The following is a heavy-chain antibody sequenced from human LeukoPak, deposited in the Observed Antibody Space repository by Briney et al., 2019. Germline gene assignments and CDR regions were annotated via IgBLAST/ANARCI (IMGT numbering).Heavy chain of an antibody. CDR3: ARISYYYYYMDI. J-gene: IGHJ6*03. Sequence: SETLSLTCTVSGGSISSSSCYWGWIRQPPGRGLEWIGSIYYSGSTYYNPSLKSRVTISVDTSKNQFSLKLSSVTAADTAVYYCARISYYYYYMDIWGKGTTVTVSS. V-gene: IGHV4-39*01. CDR2: IYYSGST. CDR1: GGSISSSSCY.